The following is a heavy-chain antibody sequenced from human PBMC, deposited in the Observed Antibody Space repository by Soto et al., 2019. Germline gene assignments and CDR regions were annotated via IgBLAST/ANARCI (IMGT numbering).Heavy chain of an antibody. CDR2: ISAYNGNT. Sequence: ASVKVSCKASGYTFTSYGISWVRQAPGQGLEWMGWISAYNGNTNYAQKLQGRVTMTTDTSTSTAYMELRSLRSDDTAVYYCARDFMHYDSRGYYGYWGKGTLVTVSS. V-gene: IGHV1-18*01. CDR3: ARDFMHYDSRGYYGY. CDR1: GYTFTSYG. D-gene: IGHD3-22*01. J-gene: IGHJ4*02.